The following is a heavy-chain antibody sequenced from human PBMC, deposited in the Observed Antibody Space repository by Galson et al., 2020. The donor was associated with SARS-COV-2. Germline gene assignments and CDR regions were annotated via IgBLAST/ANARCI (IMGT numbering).Heavy chain of an antibody. CDR2: VHHRGST. J-gene: IGHJ4*02. V-gene: IGHV4-38-2*02. D-gene: IGHD4-17*01. CDR3: ARSRVTTGYFDY. CDR1: GYSISSGFN. Sequence: SETLSLICTVSGYSISSGFNWGWIRQPPGKGPEWIVNVHHRGSTYSTPSIKSRLTRSVDTSKNQFSLKLSSVTAADTAVYYCARSRVTTGYFDYWGQGMLVTVSS.